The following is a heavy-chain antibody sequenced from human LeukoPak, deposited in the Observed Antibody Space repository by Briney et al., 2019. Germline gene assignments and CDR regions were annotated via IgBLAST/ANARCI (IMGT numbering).Heavy chain of an antibody. Sequence: PSETLSLTCTVSGGSISSYYWSWIRQPAGKGLEWIGRIYTSGSTNYNPSLKSRVTMSVDTSKNQFSLKLSSVTAADTAVYYCARVGIAAAGTGPYYYYMDVWGKGTTVTVSS. J-gene: IGHJ6*03. CDR2: IYTSGST. CDR3: ARVGIAAAGTGPYYYYMDV. V-gene: IGHV4-4*07. D-gene: IGHD6-13*01. CDR1: GGSISSYY.